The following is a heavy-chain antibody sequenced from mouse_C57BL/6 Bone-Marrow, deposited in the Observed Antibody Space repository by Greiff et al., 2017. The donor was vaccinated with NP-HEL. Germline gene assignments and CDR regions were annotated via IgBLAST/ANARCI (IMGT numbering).Heavy chain of an antibody. D-gene: IGHD3-2*02. Sequence: VQLQQSGPELVKPGASVKISCKASGYAFSSSWMNWVKQRPGKGLEWIGRIYPGDGDTNYNGKFKGKATLTADKSSSTAYMQLSSLTSEDSAVYFCARGRQLRLLFAYWGQGTLVTVSA. CDR3: ARGRQLRLLFAY. CDR2: IYPGDGDT. V-gene: IGHV1-82*01. CDR1: GYAFSSSW. J-gene: IGHJ3*01.